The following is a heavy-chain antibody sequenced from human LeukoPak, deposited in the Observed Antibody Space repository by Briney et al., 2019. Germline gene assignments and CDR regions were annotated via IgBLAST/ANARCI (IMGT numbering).Heavy chain of an antibody. CDR3: AGDRRVAPGGIYYKYYGMDV. V-gene: IGHV4-30-4*01. D-gene: IGHD3-16*01. CDR2: IYDSGST. CDR1: GGSISSADYY. Sequence: PSETLSLTCTVSGGSISSADYYWSWIRQPPGRGLEWIGYIYDSGSTYYSPSLRSRVTISLDMSKNQFSLKLNSVTAADTAVYYCAGDRRVAPGGIYYKYYGMDVWGQGTTVTVSS. J-gene: IGHJ6*02.